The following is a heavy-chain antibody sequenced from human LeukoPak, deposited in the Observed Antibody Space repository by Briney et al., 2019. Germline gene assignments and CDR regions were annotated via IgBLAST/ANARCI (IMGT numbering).Heavy chain of an antibody. Sequence: PSETLSLTCAVYGGSFSGYYWSWIRQPPGKGLEWIGEINHSGSTNYNPSLKSRVTISVGTSKNQFSLKLSSVTAADTAVYYCARERTFGGVIDTYWGQGTLVTVSS. CDR2: INHSGST. CDR3: ARERTFGGVIDTY. V-gene: IGHV4-34*01. CDR1: GGSFSGYY. D-gene: IGHD3-16*02. J-gene: IGHJ4*02.